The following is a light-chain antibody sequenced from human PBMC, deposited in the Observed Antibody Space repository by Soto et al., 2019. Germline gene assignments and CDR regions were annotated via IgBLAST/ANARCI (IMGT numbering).Light chain of an antibody. J-gene: IGLJ1*01. CDR2: EVT. Sequence: QSALTQPASVSVSPGQSITISCTGTSSDVGGYNYVSWYQQHPGKAPKLMIYEVTNRPSGVSNRFSGSKSGNTASLTISGLQAEDEADYYCSLYASRTTLVFGTGTKVTVL. CDR3: SLYASRTTLV. V-gene: IGLV2-14*01. CDR1: SSDVGGYNY.